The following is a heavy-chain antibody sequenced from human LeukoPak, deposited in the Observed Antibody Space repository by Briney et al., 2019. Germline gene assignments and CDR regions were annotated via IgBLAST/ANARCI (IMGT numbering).Heavy chain of an antibody. CDR1: GYTFTGYF. CDR3: ARTFWSGYYDYYYYMDV. Sequence: ASVKVSCKASGYTFTGYFMHWVRQAPGQGLEWVGWINPNSGGTNYAQKLQGRVTMTTDTSTSTAYMELRSLRSDDTPVYYCARTFWSGYYDYYYYMDVWGKGTTVTVSS. D-gene: IGHD3-3*01. CDR2: INPNSGGT. J-gene: IGHJ6*03. V-gene: IGHV1-2*02.